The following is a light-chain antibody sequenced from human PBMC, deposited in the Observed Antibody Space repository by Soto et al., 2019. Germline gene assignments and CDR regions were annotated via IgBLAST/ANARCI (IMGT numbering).Light chain of an antibody. CDR1: QSISSW. CDR2: KAS. CDR3: QQYNSYSQT. V-gene: IGKV1-5*03. Sequence: DTQMTQSPSTLSASVGDRVTITCRASQSISSWLAWYQQKPGKAPKLLIYKASNLESGVPSRFSGSGSGTEFTLTISSLQLDDFATYYCQQYNSYSQTFGQGTKVDIK. J-gene: IGKJ1*01.